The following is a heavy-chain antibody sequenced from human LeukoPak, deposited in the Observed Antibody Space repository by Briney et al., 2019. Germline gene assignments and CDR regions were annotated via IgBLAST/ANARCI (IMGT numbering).Heavy chain of an antibody. CDR2: INHSGST. CDR1: GGSFSGYY. V-gene: IGHV4-34*01. CDR3: ARDGFPNWFDP. J-gene: IGHJ5*02. Sequence: SETLSLTCAVYGGSFSGYYWSWIRQPPGKGLEWIGEINHSGSTNYNPSLKSRVTISVDTSKNQFSLKLSSVTAADTAVYYCARDGFPNWFDPWGQGTLVTVSS. D-gene: IGHD3-3*01.